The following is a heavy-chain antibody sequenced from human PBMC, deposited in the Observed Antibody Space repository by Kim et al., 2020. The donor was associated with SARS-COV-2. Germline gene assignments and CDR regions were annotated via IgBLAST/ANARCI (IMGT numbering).Heavy chain of an antibody. CDR1: GFTFSDYY. CDR3: ARDCRSGPYYYYGMDV. CDR2: ISSSSSNT. V-gene: IGHV3-11*05. D-gene: IGHD2-2*01. J-gene: IGHJ6*02. Sequence: GGSLRLSCAASGFTFSDYYMSWIRQAPGKGLEWVSYISSSSSNTNYADSVKGRFTISRDNAKNSLYLQMNSLRAEDTAVYYCARDCRSGPYYYYGMDVWGQGPTVTVSS.